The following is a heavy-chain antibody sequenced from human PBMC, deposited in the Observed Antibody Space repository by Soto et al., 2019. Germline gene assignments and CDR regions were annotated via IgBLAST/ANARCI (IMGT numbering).Heavy chain of an antibody. CDR3: TIDGRGLGRLSLFEY. CDR2: IYSGETT. J-gene: IGHJ4*02. CDR1: GFNVNSDY. Sequence: GGSPRLSCAASGFNVNSDYMNWVRQTPGKGLEWVASIYSGETTYYADSVRGRFTISSDKSKNTLYFQLSSLRIEDTAVYYCTIDGRGLGRLSLFEYWGQGVLVTVSS. D-gene: IGHD2-21*02. V-gene: IGHV3-53*01.